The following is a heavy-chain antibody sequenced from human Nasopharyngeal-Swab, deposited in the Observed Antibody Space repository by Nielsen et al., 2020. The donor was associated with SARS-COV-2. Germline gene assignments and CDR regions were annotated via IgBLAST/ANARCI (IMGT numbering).Heavy chain of an antibody. Sequence: GGSLRLSCAASGFTFSSYSMNWVRQAPGKGLEWVSAITSSSTYTYYADSVKGRFTISRDNARNSLYLQMNSLRAEDTAVYYCARDLGGGYCTTTNCPGSWGQGTLVTVSS. CDR3: ARDLGGGYCTTTNCPGS. J-gene: IGHJ1*01. V-gene: IGHV3-21*04. CDR1: GFTFSSYS. CDR2: ITSSSTYT. D-gene: IGHD2-2*01.